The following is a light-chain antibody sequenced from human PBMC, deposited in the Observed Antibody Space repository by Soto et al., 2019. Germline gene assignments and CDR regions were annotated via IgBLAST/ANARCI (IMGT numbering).Light chain of an antibody. CDR1: QSVGIY. V-gene: IGKV3-11*01. Sequence: EIEMTQSPATLSLSPEERATLSCRASQSVGIYLGWYQQRPGQAPRLLIYDASKRAAGIPARFSGSGSGTDFTLTINSLEPEDFAVYYCQHRSTWPRAFGQGTRLEIK. CDR3: QHRSTWPRA. CDR2: DAS. J-gene: IGKJ5*01.